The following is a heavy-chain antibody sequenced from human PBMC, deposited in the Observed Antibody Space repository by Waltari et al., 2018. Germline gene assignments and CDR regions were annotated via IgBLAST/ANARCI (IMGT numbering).Heavy chain of an antibody. J-gene: IGHJ6*03. CDR1: GGSFSGYY. CDR3: ARSMGYGYYYYYYMDV. V-gene: IGHV4-34*01. D-gene: IGHD5-12*01. CDR2: INHSGSN. Sequence: QVQLQQWGAGLLKPSETLSLTCAVYGGSFSGYYWSWIRQPPGKGLEWIGEINHSGSNNYNPSLKSRVTRSVDTSKNQFSLKLSSVTAADTAVYYCARSMGYGYYYYYYMDVWGKGTTVTVSS.